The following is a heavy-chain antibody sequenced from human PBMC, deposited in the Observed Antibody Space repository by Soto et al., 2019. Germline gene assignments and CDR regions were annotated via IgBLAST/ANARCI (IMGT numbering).Heavy chain of an antibody. CDR2: INHSGST. J-gene: IGHJ4*02. CDR1: GGSFSGYY. CDR3: ARGHPRITMVRGVTTRGYFDY. Sequence: SETLSLTCAVYGGSFSGYYWSWIRQPPGKGLEWIGEINHSGSTNYNPSLKSRVTISVDTSKNQFSLKLSSVTAADTAVYYCARGHPRITMVRGVTTRGYFDYWGQGTLVTVSS. D-gene: IGHD3-10*01. V-gene: IGHV4-34*01.